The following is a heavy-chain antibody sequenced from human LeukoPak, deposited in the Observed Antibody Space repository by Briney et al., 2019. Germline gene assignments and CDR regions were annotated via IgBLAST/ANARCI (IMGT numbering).Heavy chain of an antibody. V-gene: IGHV3-23*01. CDR3: ARNISSGWYVDY. CDR1: GFTFSSYA. CDR2: ISGSGDST. D-gene: IGHD6-19*01. Sequence: GGSLRLSCAVSGFTFSSYAMSWVRQAPGKGLEWVSGISGSGDSTSYPDSVKGRFSVSRDNSKNTLYLQMNSLRAEDTALYYCARNISSGWYVDYWGPGTLVTVSS. J-gene: IGHJ4*02.